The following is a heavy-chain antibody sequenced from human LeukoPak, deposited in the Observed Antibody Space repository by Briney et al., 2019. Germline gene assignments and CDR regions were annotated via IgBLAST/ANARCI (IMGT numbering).Heavy chain of an antibody. J-gene: IGHJ4*02. Sequence: ETGGSLTLSCAASGFTFSSYAVSWVRQAPGEGLEWLSALSDSYGNTYYADSVKGRFTISRDNSKSTLYLQMNSLRADDTAVYYCAKVSTTSCYGWNDYWGQGTLVTVSS. CDR3: AKVSTTSCYGWNDY. CDR1: GFTFSSYA. D-gene: IGHD2-2*01. V-gene: IGHV3-23*01. CDR2: LSDSYGNT.